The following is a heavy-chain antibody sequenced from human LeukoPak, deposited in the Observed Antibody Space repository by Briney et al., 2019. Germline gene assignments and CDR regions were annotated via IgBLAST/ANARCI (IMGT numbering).Heavy chain of an antibody. CDR3: ARDPMGAAGDY. Sequence: SSETLSLTCTVSGDSINSYYWSWIRQPPEKGLEWIGYIYYSGSTNYNPSLKSRVTMSVDTSKNQFSLKLSSVTAADTAVYYCARDPMGAAGDYWGQGTLVTVSS. V-gene: IGHV4-59*12. D-gene: IGHD2-15*01. CDR2: IYYSGST. J-gene: IGHJ4*02. CDR1: GDSINSYY.